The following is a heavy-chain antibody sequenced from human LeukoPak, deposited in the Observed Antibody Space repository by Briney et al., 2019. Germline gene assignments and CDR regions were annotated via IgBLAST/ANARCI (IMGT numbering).Heavy chain of an antibody. J-gene: IGHJ4*02. CDR2: IIPILGIA. CDR1: RGTFSSYA. V-gene: IGHV1-69*04. D-gene: IGHD6-13*01. Sequence: GASVKVSCKASRGTFSSYAISWVRQAPGQGLEWMGRIIPILGIANYAQKFQGRVTITADKSTSTAYMELSSLRSEDTAVYYCALQRGIAAAGTFDYWGQGTLVTVSS. CDR3: ALQRGIAAAGTFDY.